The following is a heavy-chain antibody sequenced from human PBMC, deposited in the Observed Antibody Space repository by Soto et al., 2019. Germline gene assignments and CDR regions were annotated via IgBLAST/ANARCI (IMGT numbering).Heavy chain of an antibody. CDR1: GFTFSSYG. Sequence: QVQLVESGGGVVQPGRSLRLSCAASGFTFSSYGMHWVRQAPGKGLEWVAVIWYDGSNKYYADSVKGRFTISSDNSKNTLYLQMNSLRAEDTAVYYCERAEVEGELSYYWGQGTLVTVSS. CDR2: IWYDGSNK. J-gene: IGHJ4*02. D-gene: IGHD3-16*02. CDR3: ERAEVEGELSYY. V-gene: IGHV3-33*01.